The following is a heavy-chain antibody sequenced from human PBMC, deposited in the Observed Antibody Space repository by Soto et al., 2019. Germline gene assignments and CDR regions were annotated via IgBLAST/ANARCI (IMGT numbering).Heavy chain of an antibody. V-gene: IGHV3-30*18. Sequence: GGSLRLSCAASGFTFSSYGMHWVRQAPGKGLEWVAVISYDGSNKYYADSVKGRFTISRDNSKNTLYLQMNSLRAEDTAVYYCAKDPTPLWFGELYFDYWGQGTLVTVS. J-gene: IGHJ4*02. D-gene: IGHD3-10*01. CDR1: GFTFSSYG. CDR3: AKDPTPLWFGELYFDY. CDR2: ISYDGSNK.